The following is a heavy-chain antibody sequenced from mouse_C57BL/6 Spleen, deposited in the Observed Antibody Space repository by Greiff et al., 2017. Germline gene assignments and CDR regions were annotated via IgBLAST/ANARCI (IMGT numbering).Heavy chain of an antibody. CDR1: GYTFTSYW. Sequence: QVQLQQPGAELVMPGASVKLSCKASGYTFTSYWMHWVKQTPVHGLEWIGAIDPETGGTAYNQKFKGKAILTADKSSSTAYMELRSLTSEDSAVYYCTIYGSLYYAMDYWGQGTSVTVSS. D-gene: IGHD1-1*01. J-gene: IGHJ4*01. CDR2: IDPETGGT. CDR3: TIYGSLYYAMDY. V-gene: IGHV1-15*01.